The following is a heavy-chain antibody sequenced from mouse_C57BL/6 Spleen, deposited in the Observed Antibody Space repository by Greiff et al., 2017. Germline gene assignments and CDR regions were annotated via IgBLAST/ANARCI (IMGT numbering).Heavy chain of an antibody. CDR2: IDPANGNT. CDR1: GFNIKNTY. CDR3: ARGAPYGRYFDV. V-gene: IGHV14-3*01. J-gene: IGHJ1*03. D-gene: IGHD1-1*01. Sequence: EVKLEESVAELVRPGASVKLSCTASGFNIKNTYMHWVKQRPEQGLEWIGRIDPANGNTKYAPKFQGKATITADTSSNTAYLQLSSLTSEDTAIYYCARGAPYGRYFDVWGTGTTVTVSS.